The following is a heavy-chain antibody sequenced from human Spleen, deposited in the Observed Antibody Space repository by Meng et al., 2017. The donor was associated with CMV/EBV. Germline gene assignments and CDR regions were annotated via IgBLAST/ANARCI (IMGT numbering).Heavy chain of an antibody. CDR1: GGSFSDYY. D-gene: IGHD1-26*01. V-gene: IGHV4-34*01. CDR2: ISHSGNT. CDR3: ARGARGRWLRFDP. Sequence: CAVYGGSFSDYYWNWIRQPPGKGLEWIGEISHSGNTNYNPSLKSRITISVDASKNEFSLKLNSVTTADTAVYYCARGARGRWLRFDPWGQGTLVTVSS. J-gene: IGHJ5*02.